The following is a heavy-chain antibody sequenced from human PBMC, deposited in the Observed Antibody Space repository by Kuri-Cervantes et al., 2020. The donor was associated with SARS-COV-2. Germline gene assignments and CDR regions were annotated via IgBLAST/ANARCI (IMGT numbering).Heavy chain of an antibody. CDR3: ARPGGFLDV. Sequence: ESLKISCAVYGGSFSGYYWSWIRQPPGKGLEWIGEINHSGSTNYNPFLKSRVTISVDTSKNQFSLKLSSVTAADTAVYYCARPGGFLDVWGKGTTVTVSS. J-gene: IGHJ6*04. CDR1: GGSFSGYY. CDR2: INHSGST. V-gene: IGHV4-34*01. D-gene: IGHD4-23*01.